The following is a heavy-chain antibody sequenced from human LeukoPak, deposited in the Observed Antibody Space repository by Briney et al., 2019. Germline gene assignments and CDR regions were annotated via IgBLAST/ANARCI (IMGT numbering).Heavy chain of an antibody. CDR3: VRGVPVTPGIDY. CDR2: ICTDETTI. J-gene: IGHJ4*02. D-gene: IGHD2-2*01. Sequence: PGGSLRLSCAASGFTFSNYCMHWVRQPLGKGLVWVSQICTDETTIRSADSVKGRFTISRDNAKNTLYLQMSSLRVEDTAVYYCVRGVPVTPGIDYWGQGTLVTVSS. V-gene: IGHV3-74*01. CDR1: GFTFSNYC.